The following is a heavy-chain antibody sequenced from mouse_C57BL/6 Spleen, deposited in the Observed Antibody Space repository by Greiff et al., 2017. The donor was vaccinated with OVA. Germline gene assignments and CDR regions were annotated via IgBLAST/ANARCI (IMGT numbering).Heavy chain of an antibody. CDR1: GYSITSGYD. D-gene: IGHD2-4*01. Sequence: EVQGVESGPGMVKPSQSLSLTCTVTGYSITSGYDWHWIRHFPGNKLEWMGYISYSGSTNYNPSLKSRISITHDTSKNHFFLKLNSVTTEDTATYYCARGGYDYQFAYWGQGTLVTVSA. V-gene: IGHV3-1*01. CDR3: ARGGYDYQFAY. J-gene: IGHJ3*01. CDR2: ISYSGST.